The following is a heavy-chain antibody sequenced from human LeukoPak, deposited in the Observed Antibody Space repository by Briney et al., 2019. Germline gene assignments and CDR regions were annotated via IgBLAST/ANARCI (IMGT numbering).Heavy chain of an antibody. V-gene: IGHV4-34*01. J-gene: IGHJ2*01. CDR1: GGSFSGYY. CDR2: INHSGST. CDR3: ARVRVFGGVIGL. D-gene: IGHD3-16*01. Sequence: SETLSLTCAAYGGSFSGYYWSWIRQPPGKGLEWIGQINHSGSTHYNPSLKSRVTTSVDTSKNQFSLNLISVTAAETAVYYWARVRVFGGVIGLWGRGTRVTVSP.